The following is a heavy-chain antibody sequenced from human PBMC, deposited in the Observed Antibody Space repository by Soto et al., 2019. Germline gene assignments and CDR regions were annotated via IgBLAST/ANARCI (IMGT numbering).Heavy chain of an antibody. J-gene: IGHJ4*02. CDR2: IIPIFGTA. CDR1: GGTFSSYA. V-gene: IGHV1-69*06. Sequence: QVQLVQSGAEVKKPGSSVKVSCKASGGTFSSYAISWVRQAPGQGLEWMGGIIPIFGTANYAQKFQGRVTITADKSTSTDYMELSSLSSEDTAVYYCARTVRGYQAFDYWGQGTLVTVSS. D-gene: IGHD2-2*01. CDR3: ARTVRGYQAFDY.